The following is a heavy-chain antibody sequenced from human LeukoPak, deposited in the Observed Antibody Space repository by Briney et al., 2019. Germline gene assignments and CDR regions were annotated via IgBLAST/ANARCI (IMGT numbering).Heavy chain of an antibody. CDR1: GFTLSSYA. CDR3: ARSRYGGNSCLGY. CDR2: ISGSGGST. Sequence: GGSLRLSCAASGFTLSSYAMSWVRQAPGKGLEWVSVISGSGGSTYYADSVKGRFTISRDNSKNTLYLQMGSLRAEDMAVHYCARSRYGGNSCLGYWGQGTLVTVSS. J-gene: IGHJ4*02. D-gene: IGHD4-23*01. V-gene: IGHV3-23*01.